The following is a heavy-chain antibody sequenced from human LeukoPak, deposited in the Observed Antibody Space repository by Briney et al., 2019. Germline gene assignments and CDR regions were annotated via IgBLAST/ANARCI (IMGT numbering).Heavy chain of an antibody. J-gene: IGHJ4*02. CDR3: ARGSYHELSSFDY. Sequence: SETLSLTCTVPGGSISTYYWSWIRQPPGKGLEWIGYIHYSGSTNYNPSLKSRVTISVDTSKNQFSLKLSSLTAADTAVYYCARGSYHELSSFDYWGQGTLVTVSS. CDR2: IHYSGST. D-gene: IGHD1-26*01. CDR1: GGSISTYY. V-gene: IGHV4-59*01.